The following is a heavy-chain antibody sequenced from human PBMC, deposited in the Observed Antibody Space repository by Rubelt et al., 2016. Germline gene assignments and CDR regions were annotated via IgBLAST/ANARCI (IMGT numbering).Heavy chain of an antibody. CDR2: INHSGGT. CDR3: GRANYFDY. J-gene: IGHJ4*02. V-gene: IGHV4-34*02. Sequence: QVQLQQWGAGLLKPSETLSLTCGFYGGSFSSYYWIWIRQPPGKGLEWIGEINHSGGTGYNPSLKSRVTISGDTSKNRFSLKLTSVTAADTAVYYCGRANYFDYWGQGTLVTVSS. CDR1: GGSFSSYY.